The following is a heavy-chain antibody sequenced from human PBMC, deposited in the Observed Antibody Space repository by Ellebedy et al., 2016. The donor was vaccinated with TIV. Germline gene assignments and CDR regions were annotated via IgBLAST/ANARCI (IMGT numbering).Heavy chain of an antibody. CDR1: GFNLSSFW. D-gene: IGHD1-14*01. V-gene: IGHV3-7*03. Sequence: PAGSLRLSCATSGFNLSSFWMSWVRQAPGKGLEWVANVKEDGNEQYYVDSVKGRFTISRDNAKNSLYLQMNSLRAEDTAVYYCVRDIFTAPGYGMDVWGQGTTVTVAS. J-gene: IGHJ6*01. CDR3: VRDIFTAPGYGMDV. CDR2: VKEDGNEQ.